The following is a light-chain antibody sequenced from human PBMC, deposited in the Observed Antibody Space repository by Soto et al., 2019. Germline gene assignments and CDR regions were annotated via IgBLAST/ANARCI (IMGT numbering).Light chain of an antibody. V-gene: IGKV3-20*01. CDR2: GAS. CDR3: QQYGSSPPYT. Sequence: ELVLTQSPGPLSLSPGERATLSCRASQSVSSSYFAWYQQKPGQAPRLLIYGASSRATGIPARFSGSGSATDFTLTISRLEPEDFAVYYCQQYGSSPPYTFGQGTKLEIK. CDR1: QSVSSSY. J-gene: IGKJ2*01.